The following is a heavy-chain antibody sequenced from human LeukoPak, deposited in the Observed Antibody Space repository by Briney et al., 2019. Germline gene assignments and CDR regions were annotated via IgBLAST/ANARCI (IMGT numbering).Heavy chain of an antibody. CDR3: IAMIREVGY. CDR1: GFTFSDHY. J-gene: IGHJ4*02. V-gene: IGHV3-72*01. D-gene: IGHD3-10*01. Sequence: PGGSLRLSCAASGFTFSDHYMDWVRQAPGKGLEWVGRTRNYAESYTTECAASVKGRFTISRDYSKNSLYLQMNSLKTEDTAVYYCIAMIREVGYWGQGTLVTVSS. CDR2: TRNYAESYTT.